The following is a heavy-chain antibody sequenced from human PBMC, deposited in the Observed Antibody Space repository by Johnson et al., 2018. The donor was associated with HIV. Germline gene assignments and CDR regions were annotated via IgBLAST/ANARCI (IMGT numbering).Heavy chain of an antibody. D-gene: IGHD3-22*01. Sequence: QVQLVESGGGVVQPGRSLRLSCAASGFTFSSYGMHWVRQAPGKGLEWLAVIWYDGSNNYYGDSVKGRFTISRDNAKNTLYLQMNSLRAEHTAVYYWSTSGNYDVVAFDIWGQGTMVTVSS. J-gene: IGHJ3*02. V-gene: IGHV3-33*01. CDR3: STSGNYDVVAFDI. CDR1: GFTFSSYG. CDR2: IWYDGSNN.